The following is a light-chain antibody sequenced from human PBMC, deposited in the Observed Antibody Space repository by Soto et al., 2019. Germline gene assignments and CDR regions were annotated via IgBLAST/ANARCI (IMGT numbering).Light chain of an antibody. CDR1: QSVSNK. Sequence: EIVMTQSPATLSVSPGERATLSCRASQSVSNKLAWYQQKPGQAPRLLIYGASTRATGIPAKFSGSGSGTEFTLTISSLQSEDFAVYYCQQYNNLPRTFGQGTKVEIK. V-gene: IGKV3-15*01. CDR2: GAS. J-gene: IGKJ1*01. CDR3: QQYNNLPRT.